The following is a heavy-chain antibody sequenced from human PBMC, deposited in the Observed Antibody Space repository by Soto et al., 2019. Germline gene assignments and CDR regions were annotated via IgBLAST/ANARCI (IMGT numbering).Heavy chain of an antibody. D-gene: IGHD5-18*01. V-gene: IGHV3-7*04. CDR2: IKEDGSEK. J-gene: IGHJ4*02. CDR1: GFIFSNFW. Sequence: LRLSCAASGFIFSNFWMSWFRQAPGKGLEWVANIKEDGSEKHSTDSVKGRFTISRDNAKNSLYLQMNSLRPEDTAVYYCARDMDTYGYGLGYWGQG. CDR3: ARDMDTYGYGLGY.